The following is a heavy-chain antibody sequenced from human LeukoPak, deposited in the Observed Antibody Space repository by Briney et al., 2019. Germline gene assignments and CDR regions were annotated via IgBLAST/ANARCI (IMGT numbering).Heavy chain of an antibody. V-gene: IGHV3-21*04. CDR1: GFAFNTYS. Sequence: GGSLRLSCAASGFAFNTYSLIWVRQAPGEGLEWVSSISPSSSYIYYADSAKGRFTISRDNAKNSLYLQVNSLRAEDTAVYYCARCRAEFCAGDGYPLQHWGQGTLVTVSS. CDR3: ARCRAEFCAGDGYPLQH. J-gene: IGHJ1*01. CDR2: ISPSSSYI. D-gene: IGHD2-21*02.